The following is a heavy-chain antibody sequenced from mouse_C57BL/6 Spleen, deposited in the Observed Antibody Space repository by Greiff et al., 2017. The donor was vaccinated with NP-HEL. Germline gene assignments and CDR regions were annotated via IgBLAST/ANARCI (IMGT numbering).Heavy chain of an antibody. CDR1: GYTFTGYW. Sequence: VKLVESGAELMKPGASVKLSCKATGYTFTGYWIGWVKQRPGRGLEWIGEILPGSGSTNYNEKFKGKATFTADTSSNTAYMYLRSLTTEDSAIYYCARALVVAKGYYARDYWGQGTSVTVSS. D-gene: IGHD1-1*01. CDR2: ILPGSGST. J-gene: IGHJ4*01. CDR3: ARALVVAKGYYARDY. V-gene: IGHV1-9*01.